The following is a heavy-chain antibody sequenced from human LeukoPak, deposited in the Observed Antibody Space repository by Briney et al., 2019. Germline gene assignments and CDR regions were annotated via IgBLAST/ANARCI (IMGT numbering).Heavy chain of an antibody. V-gene: IGHV6-1*01. CDR2: TYYTSKC. CDR1: GDSVSTSGVA. Sequence: SQTLSLTCAISGDSVSTSGVAWNWVRQSPSRGLEWQGRTYYTSKCLKSRIVVNPDTSRNQFSLQLNSVTSEDTAVYYCARGRASAFDVWGQGTMVTVSS. CDR3: ARGRASAFDV. D-gene: IGHD6-25*01. J-gene: IGHJ3*01.